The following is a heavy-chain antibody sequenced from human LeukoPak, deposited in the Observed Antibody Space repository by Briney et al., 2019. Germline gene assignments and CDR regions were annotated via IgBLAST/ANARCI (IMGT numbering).Heavy chain of an antibody. CDR2: ISGGSSTI. Sequence: GGSLRLSCAASGFTFSDYYMSWIRQAPGKGLEWVSYISGGSSTIYYADSLKGRFTVSRDNVKNSLYLLMNSLRAEDTAVYYCARRGSGRHFDFWGQGTLVTVSS. V-gene: IGHV3-11*01. CDR1: GFTFSDYY. J-gene: IGHJ4*02. D-gene: IGHD2-15*01. CDR3: ARRGSGRHFDF.